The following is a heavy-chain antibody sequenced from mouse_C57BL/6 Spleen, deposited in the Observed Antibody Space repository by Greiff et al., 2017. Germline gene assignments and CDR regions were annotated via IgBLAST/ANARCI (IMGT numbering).Heavy chain of an antibody. CDR2: IYPSDSET. CDR3: ARGTIDYYGSSPSWFAY. V-gene: IGHV1-61*01. J-gene: IGHJ3*01. D-gene: IGHD1-1*01. Sequence: VQLQQSGAELVRPGSSVKLSCKASGYTFTSYWMDWVKQRPGQGLEWIGNIYPSDSETHYNQKFKDKATLTVDKSSSTAYMQLSSLTSEDSAVYYCARGTIDYYGSSPSWFAYWGQGTLVTVSA. CDR1: GYTFTSYW.